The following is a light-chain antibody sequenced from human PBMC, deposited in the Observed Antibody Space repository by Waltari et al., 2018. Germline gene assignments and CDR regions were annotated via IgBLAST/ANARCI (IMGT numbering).Light chain of an antibody. CDR3: MQGTHWPRT. Sequence: DVVMTQSPLSLPVTLGQPASISCRSSQSLVHSDGNTYLNWFQQRPGQSPRRLIYKVSRRESGVPGRFSGSGSGTDFTLKISRVEAEDVGFYYCMQGTHWPRTFGQGSKVEIK. CDR1: QSLVHSDGNTY. J-gene: IGKJ1*01. CDR2: KVS. V-gene: IGKV2-30*02.